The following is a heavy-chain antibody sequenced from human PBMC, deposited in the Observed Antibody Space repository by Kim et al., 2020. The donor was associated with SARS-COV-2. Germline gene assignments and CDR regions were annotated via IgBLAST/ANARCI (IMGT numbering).Heavy chain of an antibody. J-gene: IGHJ4*02. Sequence: ADSVKGRFTISRDNARGSLFLQMNSLGAEDTALYYCAKDIGDIEYNPAFDSWGQGTLVTVSS. V-gene: IGHV3-9*01. CDR3: AKDIGDIEYNPAFDS. D-gene: IGHD1-20*01.